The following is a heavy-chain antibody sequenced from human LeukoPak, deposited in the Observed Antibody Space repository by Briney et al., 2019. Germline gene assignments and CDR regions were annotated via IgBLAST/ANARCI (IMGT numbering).Heavy chain of an antibody. CDR2: IKQDGSKK. CDR1: GFPFYSYW. V-gene: IGHV3-7*04. D-gene: IGHD5-24*01. J-gene: IGHJ4*02. Sequence: GGSLRLSCVASGFPFYSYWMSWVRQAPGQELEWVANIKQDGSKKSYVDSVKGRYTISRDNAKNSLYLQMNSLRAEDTAIYYCTRVGYIDEGIDYWGQGTLVTVSS. CDR3: TRVGYIDEGIDY.